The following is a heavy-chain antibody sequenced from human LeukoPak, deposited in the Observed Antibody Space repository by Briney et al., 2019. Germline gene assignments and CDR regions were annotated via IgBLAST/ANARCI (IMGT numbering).Heavy chain of an antibody. CDR3: ARTLSYSGYDQATFDY. Sequence: GGSLRLSCAASGFTFSSYWMHWVRQAPGKGLVWVSRINSDGSSTSYADSVKGRFTISRDNAKNTLYLQMNSLRAEDTAVYYCARTLSYSGYDQATFDYWGQGTLVTVSS. V-gene: IGHV3-74*01. J-gene: IGHJ4*02. CDR2: INSDGSST. D-gene: IGHD5-12*01. CDR1: GFTFSSYW.